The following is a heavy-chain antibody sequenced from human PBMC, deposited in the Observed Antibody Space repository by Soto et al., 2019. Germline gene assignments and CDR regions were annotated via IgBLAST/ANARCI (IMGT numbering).Heavy chain of an antibody. Sequence: SVKVSCKASGGTFSSYAISWVRQAPGQGLEWMGGIIPIFGTANYAQKFQGRVTITADESTSTAYMELSSLRSEDTAVYYCARVPSADNWFDPWGQGTLVTVSS. CDR1: GGTFSSYA. V-gene: IGHV1-69*13. CDR2: IIPIFGTA. J-gene: IGHJ5*02. CDR3: ARVPSADNWFDP. D-gene: IGHD2-2*01.